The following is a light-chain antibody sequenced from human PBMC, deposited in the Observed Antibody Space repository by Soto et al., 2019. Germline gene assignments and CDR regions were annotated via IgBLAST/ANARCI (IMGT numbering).Light chain of an antibody. CDR2: EVS. V-gene: IGLV2-8*01. Sequence: QSALTQPPSASGSPGQSVTISCTGTSSDVGVYNYVSWYQQHPGKAPKLMIYEVSKRPSGVPDRFSGSKSGNTASLTVSGLQAEDEADYYCSSYTSNSNLVFGGGTKLTVL. CDR3: SSYTSNSNLV. J-gene: IGLJ2*01. CDR1: SSDVGVYNY.